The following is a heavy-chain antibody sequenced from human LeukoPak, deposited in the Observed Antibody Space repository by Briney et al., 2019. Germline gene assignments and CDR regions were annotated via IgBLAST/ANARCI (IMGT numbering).Heavy chain of an antibody. Sequence: GGSLRLSCAASGFTVNNNYMSWARQAPGKGLEWVSVIYSGGSTYYADSVKGRFTISRDNSKNTLYLQMNSLRAEDTAVYYCAVDPEGYSSTWGQGTLVTVSS. J-gene: IGHJ5*02. D-gene: IGHD6-13*01. CDR1: GFTVNNNY. CDR3: AVDPEGYSST. CDR2: IYSGGST. V-gene: IGHV3-53*01.